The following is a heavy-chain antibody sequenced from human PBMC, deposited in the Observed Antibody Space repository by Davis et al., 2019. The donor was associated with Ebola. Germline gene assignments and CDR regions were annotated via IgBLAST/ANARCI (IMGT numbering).Heavy chain of an antibody. D-gene: IGHD2-2*01. CDR3: ARDRDCSSADCHWFGAQLGLRSGFIFDL. V-gene: IGHV4-4*07. Sequence: SETLSLTCTVSGGSISSYYWSWIRQPAGKGLEWIGRIYTSGSTNYNPSLKSRVTMSVDTSKNQFSLKLSSVTAADTAMHYCARDRDCSSADCHWFGAQLGLRSGFIFDLWGRGTLVTVSS. CDR1: GGSISSYY. J-gene: IGHJ2*01. CDR2: IYTSGST.